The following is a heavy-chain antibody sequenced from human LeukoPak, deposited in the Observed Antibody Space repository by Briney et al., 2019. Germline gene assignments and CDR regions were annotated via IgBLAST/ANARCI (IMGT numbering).Heavy chain of an antibody. CDR1: GGSFSGYY. CDR2: INHSGST. Sequence: SETLSLTCAAYGGSFSGYYWSWIHQPPGKGLEWIGEINHSGSTNYNPSLKSRVTISVDTSKNQFSLKLSSVTAADTAVYYCARAPQSDYGTHWYFDLWGRGTLVTVSS. CDR3: ARAPQSDYGTHWYFDL. V-gene: IGHV4-34*01. D-gene: IGHD4-17*01. J-gene: IGHJ2*01.